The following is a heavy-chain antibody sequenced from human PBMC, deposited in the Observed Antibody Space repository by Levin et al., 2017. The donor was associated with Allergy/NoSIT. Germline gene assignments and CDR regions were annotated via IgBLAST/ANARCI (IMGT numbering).Heavy chain of an antibody. CDR1: GGSISSSSYY. J-gene: IGHJ4*02. Sequence: SQTLSLTCTVSGGSISSSSYYWGWIRQPPGKGLEWFGNIYYTGSTYYNPSLKSRLTISVDTSKNQFSLNLSSVTAADTAVYYCARVAVTTLFDYWGQGTLVTVSS. CDR2: IYYTGST. V-gene: IGHV4-39*07. D-gene: IGHD1-1*01. CDR3: ARVAVTTLFDY.